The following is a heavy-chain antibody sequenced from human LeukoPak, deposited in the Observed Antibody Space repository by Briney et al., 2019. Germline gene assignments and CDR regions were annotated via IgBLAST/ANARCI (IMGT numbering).Heavy chain of an antibody. V-gene: IGHV3-30*02. CDR1: GFTFSSYG. CDR2: IRYGGTNK. Sequence: GGSLRLSCAASGFTFSSYGMHWVRQAPGKGLEWVAFIRYGGTNKYYADSVKGRFTISRDNSKNTLYLQMNSLRAEDTAVYYCAKSDSSGWYEGDYYYYYMDVWGKGTTVTVSS. J-gene: IGHJ6*03. CDR3: AKSDSSGWYEGDYYYYYMDV. D-gene: IGHD6-19*01.